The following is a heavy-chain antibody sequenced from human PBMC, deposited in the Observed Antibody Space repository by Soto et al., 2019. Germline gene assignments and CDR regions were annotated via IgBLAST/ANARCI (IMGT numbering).Heavy chain of an antibody. CDR2: IYSSGST. D-gene: IGHD3-3*01. CDR3: ARGQRFSDWFDP. Sequence: SETLSLTCTVSGGAISTYYWTWIRQPAGKGLEWIGRIYSSGSTKYNPSLQSRVAMSLDTSNNQFSLRLTSVTAADTAIYYCARGQRFSDWFDPWGQGTLVTVSS. J-gene: IGHJ5*02. CDR1: GGAISTYY. V-gene: IGHV4-4*07.